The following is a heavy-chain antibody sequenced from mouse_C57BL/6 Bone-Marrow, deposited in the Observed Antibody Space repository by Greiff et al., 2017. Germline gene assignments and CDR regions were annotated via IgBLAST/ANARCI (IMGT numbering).Heavy chain of an antibody. D-gene: IGHD1-1*01. CDR3: AKSITTVVERYFDV. J-gene: IGHJ1*03. Sequence: QVQLQQPGAELVRPGTSVKLSCKASGYTFTSYWMHWVKQRPGQGLVWFGVIDPSDSYNNSNQKFKGKATLTVDTSTSTAYMQLSSLTSEYSAVYYCAKSITTVVERYFDVWGTGTTVTVSS. CDR1: GYTFTSYW. V-gene: IGHV1-59*01. CDR2: IDPSDSYN.